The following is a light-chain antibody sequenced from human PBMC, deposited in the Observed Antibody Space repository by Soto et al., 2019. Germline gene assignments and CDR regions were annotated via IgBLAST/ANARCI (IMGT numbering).Light chain of an antibody. CDR3: QQYGSFPHT. CDR2: GAS. J-gene: IGKJ2*01. CDR1: QSVNRNY. Sequence: ETVLTQSPGTLSLSPGDRATLFCRASQSVNRNYLAWYQHKPGQAPRLLIYGASSRATDIPERFSGSGSGTDFTLTISRLDPEDFAVFYCQQYGSFPHTFGQGTKLEMK. V-gene: IGKV3-20*01.